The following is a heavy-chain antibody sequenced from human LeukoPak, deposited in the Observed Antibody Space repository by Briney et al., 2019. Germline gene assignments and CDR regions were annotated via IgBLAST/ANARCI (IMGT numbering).Heavy chain of an antibody. V-gene: IGHV1-8*01. CDR2: MDPNSGNT. CDR1: GYTFTSYD. D-gene: IGHD6-13*01. J-gene: IGHJ5*02. Sequence: ASVKVSCKASGYTFTSYDINWVRQASGQGLEWMGWMDPNSGNTGYAQKFKVRVTITSSTSTSTVFMELGSLTSEDTAVYYCARGGASAAARRFDPWGQGTLVTVSS. CDR3: ARGGASAAARRFDP.